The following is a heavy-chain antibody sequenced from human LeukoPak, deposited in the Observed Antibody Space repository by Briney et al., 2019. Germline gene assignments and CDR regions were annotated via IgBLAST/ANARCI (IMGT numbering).Heavy chain of an antibody. CDR1: GFPFSSYW. D-gene: IGHD5-24*01. CDR3: TRVGYIDEGIDY. V-gene: IGHV3-7*04. J-gene: IGHJ4*02. Sequence: GGSLRLSCVASGFPFSSYWMTWVRQAPGKGLEWVANIKQDGSKKSYVDSVRGRFTVSRDNAKNSLYLQMNSLRAEDTAIYYCTRVGYIDEGIDYWGQGTLVTVSS. CDR2: IKQDGSKK.